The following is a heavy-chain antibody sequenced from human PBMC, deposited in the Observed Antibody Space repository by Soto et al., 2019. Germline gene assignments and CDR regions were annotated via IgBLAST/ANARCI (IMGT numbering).Heavy chain of an antibody. Sequence: SVKVSCKASGGTFSTYTITWVRQAPGQGLEWMGRIIPIIGIINYAQKFQGRVTISADKFTGTAYMELTGLRSDDTAVYYCAGDPDSHYNDSHASSYPWGR. V-gene: IGHV1-69*04. CDR1: GGTFSTYT. CDR3: AGDPDSHYNDSHASSYP. J-gene: IGHJ2*01. D-gene: IGHD4-4*01. CDR2: IIPIIGII.